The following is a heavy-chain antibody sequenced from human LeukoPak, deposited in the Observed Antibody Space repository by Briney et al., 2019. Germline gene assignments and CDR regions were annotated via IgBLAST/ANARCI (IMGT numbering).Heavy chain of an antibody. J-gene: IGHJ4*02. D-gene: IGHD6-6*01. V-gene: IGHV3-74*01. Sequence: GGSLRLSCAASGFTFRDFWMHWVRQAPGKGLVWVSRINSDGSNITYADSVKGRFTISRDNAKNTLYLQMNSLRGEDTAVYYCARSHYSTSSGGFDYWRQGILVTVSS. CDR3: ARSHYSTSSGGFDY. CDR2: INSDGSNI. CDR1: GFTFRDFW.